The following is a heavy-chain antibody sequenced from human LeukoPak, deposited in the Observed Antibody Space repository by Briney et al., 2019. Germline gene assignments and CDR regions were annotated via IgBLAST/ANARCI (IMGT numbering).Heavy chain of an antibody. CDR2: ISEDGSST. J-gene: IGHJ4*02. V-gene: IGHV3-74*01. Sequence: GGSLRLSCEASGFTFSSYWMHWVRQTPGKGLVWVSRISEDGSSTSYADSVKGRFTISRDNSKNTLYLQMNSLRAEDTAVYYCAKQVKREAYFDYWGQGTLVTVSS. CDR3: AKQVKREAYFDY. CDR1: GFTFSSYW. D-gene: IGHD4-23*01.